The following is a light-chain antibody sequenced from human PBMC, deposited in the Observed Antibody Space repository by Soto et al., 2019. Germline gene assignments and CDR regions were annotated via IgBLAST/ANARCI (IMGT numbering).Light chain of an antibody. CDR3: QQASSFPFT. CDR2: KSS. CDR1: QVISSW. J-gene: IGKJ4*01. V-gene: IGKV1-12*01. Sequence: DIQMTQSPSSVSASVGDRVSLTCRASQVISSWLVWYQQKPGKAPKLLIYKSSTLQSGVPSRFSGSASGTDFTLTISSLQPEDFATYYCQQASSFPFTFGRGTEVEIK.